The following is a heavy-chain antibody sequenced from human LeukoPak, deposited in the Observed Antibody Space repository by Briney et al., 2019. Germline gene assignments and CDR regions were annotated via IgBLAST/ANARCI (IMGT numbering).Heavy chain of an antibody. CDR3: ARETVHYDSSGYYPLDY. Sequence: SVKVSCKASGYTFSSYAISWVRQAPGQGLEWMGGIIPIFGTANYAQKFQGRVTITADESTSTAYMELSSLRSEDTAVYYCARETVHYDSSGYYPLDYWGQGTLVTVSS. CDR1: GYTFSSYA. CDR2: IIPIFGTA. V-gene: IGHV1-69*13. D-gene: IGHD3-22*01. J-gene: IGHJ4*02.